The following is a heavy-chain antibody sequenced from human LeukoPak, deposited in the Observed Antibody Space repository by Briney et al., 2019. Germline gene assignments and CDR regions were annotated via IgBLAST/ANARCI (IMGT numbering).Heavy chain of an antibody. CDR2: IFSSGST. Sequence: SETLSLTCTVFGGSISSSSYYWSWIRQPPGKGLEWVGYIFSSGSTNYNPSLKSRVTISVDTSKNQVSLNLISVTAADTAVYYCARGYSSSWGGYFDYWGQGTLVTVSS. CDR1: GGSISSSSYY. CDR3: ARGYSSSWGGYFDY. J-gene: IGHJ4*02. V-gene: IGHV4-61*01. D-gene: IGHD6-13*01.